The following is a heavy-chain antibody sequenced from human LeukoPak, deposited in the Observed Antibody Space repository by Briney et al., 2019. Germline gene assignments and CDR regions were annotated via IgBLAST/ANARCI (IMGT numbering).Heavy chain of an antibody. CDR1: GFTFDDYG. CDR2: INWNGGST. Sequence: PGGSLRLSCAASGFTFDDYGMSWVRQAPGKGLEWVSGINWNGGSTGYADSVKGRFTISRDNAKNSLYVQMNSLRAEDTAVYYCARSCSSTSCYSDYWGQGTLVTVSS. CDR3: ARSCSSTSCYSDY. V-gene: IGHV3-20*04. J-gene: IGHJ4*02. D-gene: IGHD2-2*02.